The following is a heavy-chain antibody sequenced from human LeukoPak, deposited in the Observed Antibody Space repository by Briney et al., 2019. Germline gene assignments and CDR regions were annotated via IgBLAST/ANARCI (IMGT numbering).Heavy chain of an antibody. CDR1: GGSFSGYY. J-gene: IGHJ4*02. CDR2: INHSGST. CDR3: ARARITIFGVVTQHDY. V-gene: IGHV4-34*01. D-gene: IGHD3-3*01. Sequence: SETLSLTCAVYGGSFSGYYWSWIRKPPGKGLEWIGEINHSGSTNYDPSLKSRVTISVDTSMNQFSLKLSSVTAADTAVYYCARARITIFGVVTQHDYWGQGTLVTVSS.